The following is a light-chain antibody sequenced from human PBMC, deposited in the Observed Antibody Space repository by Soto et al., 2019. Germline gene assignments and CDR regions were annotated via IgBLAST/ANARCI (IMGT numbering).Light chain of an antibody. J-gene: IGLJ3*02. CDR3: AAWEDSLSGWV. V-gene: IGLV1-47*01. Sequence: QSVLTQPPSASGTPGQRVTISCSGSSSNIGTNYVYWYQQLPRTAPKLLIYRDNQRPSGVPDRFSGSKSGTSASLAVSGLRSEDEADYYCAAWEDSLSGWVFGGGTKVTVL. CDR2: RDN. CDR1: SSNIGTNY.